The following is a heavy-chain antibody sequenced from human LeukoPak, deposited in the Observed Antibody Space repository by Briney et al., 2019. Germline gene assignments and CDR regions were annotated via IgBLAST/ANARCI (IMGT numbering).Heavy chain of an antibody. CDR1: GFTFSSYA. CDR2: ISGSGGST. V-gene: IGHV3-23*01. CDR3: ARVKGGGYCSSTTCYADLDY. D-gene: IGHD2-2*01. Sequence: PGGSLRLSCAASGFTFSSYAMSWVRQAPGKGLEWVSAISGSGGSTYYADSVEGRFTISRDNSKNTLYLQMNSLRAEDTAVYYCARVKGGGYCSSTTCYADLDYWGQGTLVTVSA. J-gene: IGHJ4*02.